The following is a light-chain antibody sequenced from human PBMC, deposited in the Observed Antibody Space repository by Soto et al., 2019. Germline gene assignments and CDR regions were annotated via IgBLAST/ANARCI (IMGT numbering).Light chain of an antibody. J-gene: IGKJ1*01. CDR1: ENINRY. CDR2: AAS. V-gene: IGKV1-39*01. Sequence: QMTQSPSPLSASVGDTINITCRASENINRYVNWYQQNAGKAPKLLIYAASILHSGVPSRFSGSGSGTDFALTITSLQPEDFATYHCQQSYTSAFTFGQGTKLEVK. CDR3: QQSYTSAFT.